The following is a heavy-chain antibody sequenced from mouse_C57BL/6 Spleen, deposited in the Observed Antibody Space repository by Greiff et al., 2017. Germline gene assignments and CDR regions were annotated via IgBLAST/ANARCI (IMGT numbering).Heavy chain of an antibody. J-gene: IGHJ3*01. D-gene: IGHD1-1*01. CDR2: IYPGDGDT. Sequence: MQLQQSGAELVKPGASVKISCKASGYAFSSYWMNRVKQRPGKGLEWIGQIYPGDGDTNYNGKLKGKATLTADKSSSTAYMQLSSLNSEDSAVYVCAREDYYGSSPWFACWGQGALVTVSA. V-gene: IGHV1-80*01. CDR3: AREDYYGSSPWFAC. CDR1: GYAFSSYW.